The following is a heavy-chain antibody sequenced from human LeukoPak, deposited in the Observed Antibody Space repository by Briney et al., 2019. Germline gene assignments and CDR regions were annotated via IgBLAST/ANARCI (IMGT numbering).Heavy chain of an antibody. J-gene: IGHJ4*02. V-gene: IGHV4-34*01. Sequence: PSETLSLTCAVYGGSFSGYYWSWIRQPPGKGLEWIGEINHSGSTNYNPSLKSRVTISVDTSKNQFSLKLSSVTAADTAVYYCARPRRDRGRGRYFDYWGQGTLVTVSS. CDR3: ARPRRDRGRGRYFDY. CDR2: INHSGST. CDR1: GGSFSGYY. D-gene: IGHD3-16*01.